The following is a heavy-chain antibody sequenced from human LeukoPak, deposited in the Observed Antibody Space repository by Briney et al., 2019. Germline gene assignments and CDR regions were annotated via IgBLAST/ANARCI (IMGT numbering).Heavy chain of an antibody. CDR1: GYTFTSYG. V-gene: IGHV1-2*02. J-gene: IGHJ4*02. CDR3: ARVGLQQLVFDY. D-gene: IGHD6-13*01. CDR2: INPNSGAT. Sequence: ASVKVSCKASGYTFTSYGISWVRQAPGQGLEWMGWINPNSGATNYAQKFQGRVTMTRDTSISTAYMELSRLRSDDTAVYYCARVGLQQLVFDYWGQGTLVTVSS.